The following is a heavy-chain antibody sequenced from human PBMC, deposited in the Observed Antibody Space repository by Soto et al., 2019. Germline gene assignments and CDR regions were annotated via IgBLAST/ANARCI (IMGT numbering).Heavy chain of an antibody. J-gene: IGHJ4*02. D-gene: IGHD2-15*01. CDR2: IYSSGST. V-gene: IGHV4-61*01. Sequence: LSLTCAVSGGSVSSGSDCWSWIRQPPGKGLEWIGYIYSSGSTNYNPSLKSRVTVSVDTSKNQFSLKLSSVNAADTAVYYCARGGFCSDGNRYEELSLFDYWGQGTLVTVSS. CDR3: ARGGFCSDGNRYEELSLFDY. CDR1: GGSVSSGSDC.